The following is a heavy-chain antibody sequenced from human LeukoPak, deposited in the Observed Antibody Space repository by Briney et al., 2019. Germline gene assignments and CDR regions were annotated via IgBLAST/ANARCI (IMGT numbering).Heavy chain of an antibody. J-gene: IGHJ4*02. CDR2: I. CDR1: GFTFSSYE. D-gene: IGHD6-19*01. CDR3: ARGVRQWLLTYYFDY. V-gene: IGHV3-48*03. Sequence: GGSLRLSCAASGFTFSSYEMNWVRQAPGKGLEWVSYIDSVKGRFTISRDNAKNSLYLQMNSLRAEDTAVYYCARGVRQWLLTYYFDYWGQGTLVTASS.